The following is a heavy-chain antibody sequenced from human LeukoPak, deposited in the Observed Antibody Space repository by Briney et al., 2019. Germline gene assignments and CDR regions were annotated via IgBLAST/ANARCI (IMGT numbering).Heavy chain of an antibody. V-gene: IGHV3-21*01. J-gene: IGHJ4*02. CDR2: ISSSSSYI. CDR1: GITFTSSS. CDR3: AKGQGAGALGFDY. D-gene: IGHD6-19*01. Sequence: GGSLRLSCAASGITFTSSSMTWVRQAPGKGLEWVSSISSSSSYIYFADSLKGRFTISRDNAKNSLYLQMNSLRAEDTAVYYCAKGQGAGALGFDYWGQGTLVTVSS.